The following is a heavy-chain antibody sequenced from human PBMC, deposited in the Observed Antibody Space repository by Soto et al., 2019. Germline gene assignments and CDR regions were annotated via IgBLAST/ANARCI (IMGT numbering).Heavy chain of an antibody. J-gene: IGHJ4*02. CDR1: GFTFSSYA. CDR3: AKNPSQGYCSGGSCNIAY. Sequence: GGSLRLSCAASGFTFSSYAMSWVRQAPGKGLEWVSAISGSGGSTYYADSVKGRFTISRDNSKNTLYLQMNSLRAEDTAVYYWAKNPSQGYCSGGSCNIAYGGRGTLFPFS. V-gene: IGHV3-23*01. D-gene: IGHD2-15*01. CDR2: ISGSGGST.